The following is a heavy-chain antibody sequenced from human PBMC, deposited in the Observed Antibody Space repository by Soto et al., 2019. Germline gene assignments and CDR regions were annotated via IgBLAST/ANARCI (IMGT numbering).Heavy chain of an antibody. V-gene: IGHV4-30-2*01. CDR2: LHHSGDT. CDR3: AGFALWFGELDY. D-gene: IGHD3-10*01. J-gene: IGHJ4*02. CDR1: GAPIGSGSYS. Sequence: QLQLQESGSGLVRPSQTLSLTCTVSGAPIGSGSYSWNWIRQPPGKGLEWIGYLHHSGDTSSNPSLWRRVSRSVDRCNNPFSLKLISVAAADAAVYYCAGFALWFGELDYWGQGALVTVSS.